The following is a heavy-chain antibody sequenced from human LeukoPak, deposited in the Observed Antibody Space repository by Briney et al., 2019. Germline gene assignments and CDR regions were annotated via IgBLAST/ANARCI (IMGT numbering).Heavy chain of an antibody. J-gene: IGHJ4*02. CDR3: AKDTYYDILTGYYY. CDR1: GFTFSSYA. CDR2: ISGSGGST. D-gene: IGHD3-9*01. Sequence: PGGSLRLSCAASGFTFSSYAMSWVRQAPGKGLEWVSAISGSGGSTYYADSVKGRFTISRDNSKNTLYLQMNSLRAEDTAVYYCAKDTYYDILTGYYYWGQGTLVTVSS. V-gene: IGHV3-23*01.